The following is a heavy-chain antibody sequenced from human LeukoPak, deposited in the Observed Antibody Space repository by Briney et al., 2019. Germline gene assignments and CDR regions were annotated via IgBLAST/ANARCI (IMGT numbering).Heavy chain of an antibody. J-gene: IGHJ4*02. CDR2: ISSSSSTI. CDR1: GFTFSSYS. CDR3: ARDPYSSGWSSYYFDY. Sequence: PGGSLRLSCAASGFTFSSYSMNWVRQAPGKGLEWVSYISSSSSTIYYADSVKGRFTISRDNAKNSLYLQMNSLRAEDTAVYYCARDPYSSGWSSYYFDYWGQGTLVTASS. D-gene: IGHD6-19*01. V-gene: IGHV3-48*01.